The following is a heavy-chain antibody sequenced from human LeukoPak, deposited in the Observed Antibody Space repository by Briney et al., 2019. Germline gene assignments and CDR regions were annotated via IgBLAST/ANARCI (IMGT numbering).Heavy chain of an antibody. CDR3: AKSRQDTAMINYYFDY. V-gene: IGHV3-23*01. CDR1: GLSFSSFA. J-gene: IGHJ4*02. Sequence: GGSLRLSCAASGLSFSSFAMSWVRQGPARGLEWVSSIRGNGETFYADSVKGRFTLSSDSSRNTVYFQLNNLRVEDTAVYYCAKSRQDTAMINYYFDYWGQGTLVTVSS. D-gene: IGHD5-18*01. CDR2: IRGNGET.